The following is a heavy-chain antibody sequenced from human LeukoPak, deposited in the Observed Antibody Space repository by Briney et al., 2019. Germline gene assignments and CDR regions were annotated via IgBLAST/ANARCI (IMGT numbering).Heavy chain of an antibody. Sequence: GGSLRLSCAASGFTFSSYGMHWVRQAPGKGLEWVAVISYDGSNKYYADSVKGRFTISRDNSKNTLYLQMNSLRVEDTAVYYCATRSYFGGQGTLVTVSS. CDR2: ISYDGSNK. D-gene: IGHD2/OR15-2a*01. J-gene: IGHJ4*02. V-gene: IGHV3-30*03. CDR1: GFTFSSYG. CDR3: ATRSYF.